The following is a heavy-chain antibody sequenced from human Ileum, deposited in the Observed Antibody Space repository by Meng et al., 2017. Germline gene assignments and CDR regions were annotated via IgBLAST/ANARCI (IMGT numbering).Heavy chain of an antibody. CDR1: GFTVSYQY. CDR3: VGGFYFQY. J-gene: IGHJ1*01. D-gene: IGHD3-3*01. CDR2: IDAGGGT. Sequence: EVQLAGTGGGLVRPRGSLRLSCAASGFTVSYQYMNWVRQAPGKGLEWVSVIDAGGGTNYADSVKGRFTISRDNSKNTLYLQMDSLRAEDTAVYYCVGGFYFQYWGQGTLVTVSS. V-gene: IGHV3-53*02.